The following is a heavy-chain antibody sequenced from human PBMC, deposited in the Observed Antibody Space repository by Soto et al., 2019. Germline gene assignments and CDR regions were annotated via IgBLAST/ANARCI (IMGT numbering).Heavy chain of an antibody. J-gene: IGHJ4*02. V-gene: IGHV3-15*01. CDR1: GFTFTNAW. CDR2: IKSKTDGGTT. CDR3: TTDRPYCSVWRIDY. D-gene: IGHD6-19*01. Sequence: EVQLVESGGGLGKPGGSLRLSCAASGFTFTNAWMSWVRQAPGKGLEWVGRIKSKTDGGTTDNAAPVKGRFTISRDDSKNTLFLQMNSLKTEDTAVYYCTTDRPYCSVWRIDYWGQGTLVTVSS.